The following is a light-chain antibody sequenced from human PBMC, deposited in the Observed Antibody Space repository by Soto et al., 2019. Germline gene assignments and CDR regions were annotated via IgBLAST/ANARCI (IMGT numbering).Light chain of an antibody. J-gene: IGKJ4*01. CDR3: QQYHSLPLT. CDR1: HVISGW. V-gene: IGKV1-5*01. Sequence: DIQMTQSPSTLSASVGDRVTITCRASHVISGWLAWYQQKPGKAPKVLIYDAYNLESGVPSRFSGSVSGTEFSLTISSLQPDDFATYYCQQYHSLPLTFGGGTKVDIK. CDR2: DAY.